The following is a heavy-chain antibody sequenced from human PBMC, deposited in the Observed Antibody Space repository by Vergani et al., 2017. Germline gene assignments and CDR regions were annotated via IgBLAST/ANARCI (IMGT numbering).Heavy chain of an antibody. CDR1: GGSVSSGSYY. CDR2: IYYSGST. Sequence: QVQLQESGPGLVKPSETLSLTCTVSGGSVSSGSYYWSWIRQPAGKGLEWIGYIYYSGSTNYNPSLKSRVTISVDTSTNQFSLKLGSVTAADTAVYYCARSNPNCSSTSCYTRWFDPWGQGTLVTVSS. V-gene: IGHV4-61*10. J-gene: IGHJ5*02. D-gene: IGHD2-2*02. CDR3: ARSNPNCSSTSCYTRWFDP.